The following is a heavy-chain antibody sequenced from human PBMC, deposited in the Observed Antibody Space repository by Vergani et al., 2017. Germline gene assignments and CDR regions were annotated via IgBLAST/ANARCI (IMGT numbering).Heavy chain of an antibody. J-gene: IGHJ4*02. Sequence: QVQLQESGPGLVKPSQTLSLTCTVSGGSISSGSYYWSWIRQPAGKGLEWIGRIYTSGSTNYNPSLKSRVTVSVDTSKNQFSLKLSSVTAADTAVYYCARETPGYCSSTSCSRAIDYWGQGTLVTVSS. CDR1: GGSISSGSYY. CDR2: IYTSGST. V-gene: IGHV4-61*02. D-gene: IGHD2-2*01. CDR3: ARETPGYCSSTSCSRAIDY.